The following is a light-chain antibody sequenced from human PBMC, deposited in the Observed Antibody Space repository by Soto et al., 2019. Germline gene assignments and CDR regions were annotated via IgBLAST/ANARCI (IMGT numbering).Light chain of an antibody. Sequence: QSVLTQPPSVSGAPGQRVTISCTGSSSNIGAPYDVHWYQHLPGTAPKLLIFGDNNRPSGVPDRFSGSKSGTSASLAITRLQAEDEADYYCQSYDSSLSAHVVFGGGTKVTVL. V-gene: IGLV1-40*01. CDR3: QSYDSSLSAHVV. J-gene: IGLJ2*01. CDR1: SSNIGAPYD. CDR2: GDN.